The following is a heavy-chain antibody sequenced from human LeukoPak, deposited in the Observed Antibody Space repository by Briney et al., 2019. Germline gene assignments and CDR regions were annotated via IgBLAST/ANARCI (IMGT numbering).Heavy chain of an antibody. V-gene: IGHV3-15*01. J-gene: IGHJ4*02. Sequence: GGSLRLSCAASGLIFSSAWMSWVRQAPGKGLEWVGRIKSKNDGGTTDYAAPVKGRFTITRDDSKNTLYMQMNGLKTEDTAVYYCTTNYYDFCSDYSNFFDYWGQGTLVTVSS. D-gene: IGHD3-3*01. CDR1: GLIFSSAW. CDR2: IKSKNDGGTT. CDR3: TTNYYDFCSDYSNFFDY.